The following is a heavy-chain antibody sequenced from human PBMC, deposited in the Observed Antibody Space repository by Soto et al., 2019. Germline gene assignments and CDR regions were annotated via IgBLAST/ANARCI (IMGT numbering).Heavy chain of an antibody. D-gene: IGHD2-8*01. CDR2: ISFDGTNK. V-gene: IGHV3-30*18. J-gene: IGHJ5*02. Sequence: GGSLRLSCAASGFTFNNHGMHWVRQAPGKGLEWVAVISFDGTNKYYADSVKGRFTISRDNSKNTLYLLMNSLRAEDTAVYYCAKDFTLYCTNGVCSHGFDPWGQGTLVTVSS. CDR3: AKDFTLYCTNGVCSHGFDP. CDR1: GFTFNNHG.